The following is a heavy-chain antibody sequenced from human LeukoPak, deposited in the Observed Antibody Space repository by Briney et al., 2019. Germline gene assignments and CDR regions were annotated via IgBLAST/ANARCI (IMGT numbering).Heavy chain of an antibody. V-gene: IGHV3-48*03. D-gene: IGHD5-12*01. CDR1: GFSFSSYE. J-gene: IGHJ6*03. Sequence: GGFLRLSCAASGFSFSSYEMNWVRQAPGKGLEWVSYIGSTTNSIYYADSVKGRFTISRDNAKKSLHLQMNSLRAEDTAVYYCARDEYSGLYYYMDVWGKGTTVTVSS. CDR2: IGSTTNSI. CDR3: ARDEYSGLYYYMDV.